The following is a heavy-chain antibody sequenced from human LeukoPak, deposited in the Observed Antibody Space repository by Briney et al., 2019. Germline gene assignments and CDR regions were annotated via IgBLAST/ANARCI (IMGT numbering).Heavy chain of an antibody. Sequence: ETLSLTCTVSGGSISSYYWAWIRQPPGKGLVWVSRVNPGGSIANFADSVKGRFSISRDNSKNTLYLQMNTPRAEDTAVYYCAKAIGGFGAGYTYYYMDVWGKGTTVTVSS. V-gene: IGHV3-23*01. CDR3: AKAIGGFGAGYTYYYMDV. CDR2: VNPGGSIA. J-gene: IGHJ6*03. CDR1: GGSISSYY. D-gene: IGHD3-16*01.